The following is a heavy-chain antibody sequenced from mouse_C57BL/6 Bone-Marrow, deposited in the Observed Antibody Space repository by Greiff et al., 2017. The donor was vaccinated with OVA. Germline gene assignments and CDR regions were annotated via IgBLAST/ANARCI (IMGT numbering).Heavy chain of an antibody. J-gene: IGHJ2*01. Sequence: EVMLVESGGGLVKPGGSLKLSCAASGFTFSDYGMHWVRQAPEKGLEWVAYISSGSSTIYYADTVKGRFTISRDNAKNTLFLQMTSLRSEDTAMYYCARDPIPTVVASDYWGQGTTLTVSS. CDR3: ARDPIPTVVASDY. CDR1: GFTFSDYG. CDR2: ISSGSSTI. V-gene: IGHV5-17*01. D-gene: IGHD1-1*01.